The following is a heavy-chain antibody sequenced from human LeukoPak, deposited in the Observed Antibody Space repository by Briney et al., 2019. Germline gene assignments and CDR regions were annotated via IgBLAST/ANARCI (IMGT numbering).Heavy chain of an antibody. CDR3: ARGSRQRRDGLTGIFDN. Sequence: PGGSLRLSCVASGFVFSNYWMGWVRQAPGKGLEWVANIKEDGGETYYVDSVKGRFTISRDNAKNSLDLQMNSLIDEDTAVYYCARGSRQRRDGLTGIFDNWGQGTLVTVSS. J-gene: IGHJ4*02. V-gene: IGHV3-7*04. CDR1: GFVFSNYW. D-gene: IGHD5-24*01. CDR2: IKEDGGET.